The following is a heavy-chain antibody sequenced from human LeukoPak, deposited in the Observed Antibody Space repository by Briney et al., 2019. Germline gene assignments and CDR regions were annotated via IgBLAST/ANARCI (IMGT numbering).Heavy chain of an antibody. Sequence: PAETLSLTCTVSGGSISNYHWSGVRQPAGKGREGGSQIHTRGSNNYNPPLKRRGNIYKEKTEKQISQTKRSVTAADTAVYYCARRDISSGWSFAYWGQGTLVTVSS. CDR1: GGSISNYH. CDR2: IHTRGSN. J-gene: IGHJ4*02. D-gene: IGHD6-19*01. CDR3: ARRDISSGWSFAY. V-gene: IGHV4-4*07.